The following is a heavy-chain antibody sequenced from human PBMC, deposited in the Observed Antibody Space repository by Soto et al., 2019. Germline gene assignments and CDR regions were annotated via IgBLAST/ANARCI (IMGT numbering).Heavy chain of an antibody. J-gene: IGHJ5*02. Sequence: SETLSLTCTVSGDSVSNGGYYWTWIRQHPGKGLDWIGYIYYSGTTHYSPSLKSRVTISVDTSENQFSLKLSSVTAADTAVYFCARGVYYYDSSGYENLNWFDPWGQGTLVTVSS. D-gene: IGHD3-22*01. CDR3: ARGVYYYDSSGYENLNWFDP. V-gene: IGHV4-31*03. CDR2: IYYSGTT. CDR1: GDSVSNGGYY.